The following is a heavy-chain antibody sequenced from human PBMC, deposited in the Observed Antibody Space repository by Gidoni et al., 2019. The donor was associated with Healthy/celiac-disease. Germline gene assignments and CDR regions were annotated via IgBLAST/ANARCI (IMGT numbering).Heavy chain of an antibody. Sequence: QVHLVESGGRLVQPGRSLRLSCSASGFTFSSYGMHWVRQAPGKGLEWVAVIWYDGRDKYYADSVKGRFTISRDNSKNTLYLQMNSLRVEDTAVDYCTRGRGSWFGEFPFDSWGQGTLVTVSS. V-gene: IGHV3-33*01. CDR2: IWYDGRDK. CDR3: TRGRGSWFGEFPFDS. CDR1: GFTFSSYG. J-gene: IGHJ4*02. D-gene: IGHD3-10*01.